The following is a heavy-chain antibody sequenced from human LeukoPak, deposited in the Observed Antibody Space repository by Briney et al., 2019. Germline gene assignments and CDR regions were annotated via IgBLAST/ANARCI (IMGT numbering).Heavy chain of an antibody. J-gene: IGHJ4*02. CDR3: ARADYDFWSGSALLDY. CDR1: GYTFTGYY. Sequence: ASVKVSCKASGYTFTGYYMHWVRQAPGQGLEWMGWINPNSGGTNYAQKFQGRVTMIRDTSISTAYMELSRLRSDDTAVYYCARADYDFWSGSALLDYWGQGTLVTVSS. CDR2: INPNSGGT. D-gene: IGHD3-3*01. V-gene: IGHV1-2*02.